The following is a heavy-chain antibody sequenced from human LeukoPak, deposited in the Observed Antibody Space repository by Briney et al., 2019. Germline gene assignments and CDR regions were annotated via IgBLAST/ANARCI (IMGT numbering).Heavy chain of an antibody. D-gene: IGHD1-26*01. Sequence: SSETLSLTCTVSGGSISSGSYYWSWIRQPAGKGLEWIGRIYTSGSTNYNPSLKSRVTISVDTSKNQFSLKLSSVTAADTAVYYCARDSGSYHGFDYWGQGTLVTVSS. J-gene: IGHJ4*02. CDR1: GGSISSGSYY. CDR3: ARDSGSYHGFDY. V-gene: IGHV4-61*02. CDR2: IYTSGST.